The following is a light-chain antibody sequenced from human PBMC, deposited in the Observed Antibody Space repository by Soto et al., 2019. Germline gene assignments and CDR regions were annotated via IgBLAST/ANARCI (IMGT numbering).Light chain of an antibody. J-gene: IGKJ2*01. CDR2: GAS. CDR1: QSIINNY. CDR3: QQYGTSPLMYT. Sequence: ESVLTQSPGSLSLSPGETATLSCRASQSIINNYLAWYQQKPGQAPRLLIYGASIRATGVPARFSGSGSGTDFTLSITRLEAEDFAVYYCQQYGTSPLMYTFGQGTKLGVK. V-gene: IGKV3-20*01.